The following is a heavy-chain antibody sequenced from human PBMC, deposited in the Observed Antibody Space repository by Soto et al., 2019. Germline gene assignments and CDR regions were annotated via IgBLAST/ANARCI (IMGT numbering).Heavy chain of an antibody. V-gene: IGHV4-4*07. J-gene: IGHJ4*02. CDR2: IYTSGST. D-gene: IGHD5-18*01. CDR3: AKGGIQLSYAFDY. Sequence: QVQLQESGPGLVKPSETLSLTCSVSGTSVSNYYWSWIRQPPGKGLEHIGRIYTSGSTSYNPSPKSRVTMSMDTSHTHIFLNLTSVTTEDTAVYYCAKGGIQLSYAFDYWGQGILVTVSS. CDR1: GTSVSNYY.